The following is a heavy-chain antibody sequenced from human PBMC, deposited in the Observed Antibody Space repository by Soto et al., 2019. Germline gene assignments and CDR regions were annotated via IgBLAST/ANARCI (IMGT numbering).Heavy chain of an antibody. CDR3: ARYDSSGYYLRYYYYGMDV. Sequence: GGSLRLSCAASGFTFSNYSRNCVRQDPGKGLEWVSSISSSSSYIYYADSVKGRFTISRDNAKNSLYLQMNSLRAEDTAVYYCARYDSSGYYLRYYYYGMDVWGQGTTVTVSS. D-gene: IGHD3-22*01. CDR1: GFTFSNYS. CDR2: ISSSSSYI. V-gene: IGHV3-21*01. J-gene: IGHJ6*02.